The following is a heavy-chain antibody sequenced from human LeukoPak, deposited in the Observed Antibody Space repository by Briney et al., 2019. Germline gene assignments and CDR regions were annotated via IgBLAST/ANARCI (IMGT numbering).Heavy chain of an antibody. Sequence: GGSLRLSCVVSGFTFSSYAMHWVRQAPGKGLEHVSAISSNGGSTYYANSVKGRFTISRDNSKITLYLQMGSLRAEDMAVYYCARAGPGLQLWLLFDYWGQGTLVTVSS. V-gene: IGHV3-64*01. CDR1: GFTFSSYA. D-gene: IGHD5-18*01. J-gene: IGHJ4*02. CDR2: ISSNGGST. CDR3: ARAGPGLQLWLLFDY.